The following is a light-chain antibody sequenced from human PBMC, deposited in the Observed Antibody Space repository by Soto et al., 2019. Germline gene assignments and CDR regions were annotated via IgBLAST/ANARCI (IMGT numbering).Light chain of an antibody. J-gene: IGKJ5*01. CDR2: GPS. CDR1: QSVSNNF. V-gene: IGKV3-20*01. Sequence: EIVVTQSPGTLSLSPGERATLSCRAGQSVSNNFLAWYQQKPCQAPSLLMYGPSARATGIPDRFSGSGSGTDFTLTISRLEPEDFAVYYCQQYGSSPTFGQGTRLEIK. CDR3: QQYGSSPT.